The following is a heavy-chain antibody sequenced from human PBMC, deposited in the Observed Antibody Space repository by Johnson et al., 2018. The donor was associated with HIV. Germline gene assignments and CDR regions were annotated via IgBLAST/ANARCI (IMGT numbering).Heavy chain of an antibody. V-gene: IGHV3-30-3*01. J-gene: IGHJ3*01. CDR1: GFTFSNYP. D-gene: IGHD3-10*01. CDR3: ARGAMVRGVIPGDACDF. CDR2: ISFDGNNK. Sequence: QVQLVESGGGVVQPGRSLRLSCAASGFTFSNYPMNWVRQAPGKGLEWVAVISFDGNNKYYADSVKGRFTILRDNSKNTLYLQMNRLRVEETAVDYCARGAMVRGVIPGDACDFWGQGTMVTVSS.